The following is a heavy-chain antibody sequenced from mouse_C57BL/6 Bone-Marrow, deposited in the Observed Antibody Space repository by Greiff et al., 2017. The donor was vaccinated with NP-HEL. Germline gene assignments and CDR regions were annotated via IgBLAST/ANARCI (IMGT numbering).Heavy chain of an antibody. Sequence: EVKVVESGGGLVKPGGSLKLSCAASGFTFSSYAMSWVRQTPEKRLEWVATISDGGSYTYYPDNVKGRFTISRDNAKNNLYLQMSHLKSEDTAMYYCARGWLLRYWYFDVWGTGTTVTVSS. J-gene: IGHJ1*03. D-gene: IGHD2-3*01. CDR3: ARGWLLRYWYFDV. CDR2: ISDGGSYT. V-gene: IGHV5-4*03. CDR1: GFTFSSYA.